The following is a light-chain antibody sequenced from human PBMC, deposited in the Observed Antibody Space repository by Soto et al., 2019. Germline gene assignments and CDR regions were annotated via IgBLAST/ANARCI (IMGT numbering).Light chain of an antibody. CDR3: QQRNNWPPT. Sequence: EIVLTQSPATLSLSPGERAILSCRASQNINSYLAWYQQKPGQAPRLLIYDASNRATGIPARFSGSGSGTDFTLTISSLEPEDFAVYHCQQRNNWPPTFGPGTKVDI. CDR1: QNINSY. CDR2: DAS. V-gene: IGKV3-11*01. J-gene: IGKJ3*01.